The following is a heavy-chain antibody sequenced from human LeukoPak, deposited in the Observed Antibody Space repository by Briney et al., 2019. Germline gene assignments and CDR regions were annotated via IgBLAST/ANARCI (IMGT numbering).Heavy chain of an antibody. CDR2: MNPNSGNT. D-gene: IGHD3-3*01. Sequence: ASVKLSCKASGYTFTSYDINWVRQATGQGLEWMGCMNPNSGNTYYAQKFQGRVTITRNTSISTAYMELSSLRSEDTAVYYCARGTIWSGYYPPYYYYYMDVWGKGTTVTVSS. V-gene: IGHV1-8*03. CDR1: GYTFTSYD. CDR3: ARGTIWSGYYPPYYYYYMDV. J-gene: IGHJ6*03.